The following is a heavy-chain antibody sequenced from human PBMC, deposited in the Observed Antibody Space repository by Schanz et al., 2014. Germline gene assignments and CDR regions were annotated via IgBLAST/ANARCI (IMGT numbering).Heavy chain of an antibody. J-gene: IGHJ6*02. CDR1: GFTVSSNH. CDR3: AKGMGYCSGGTCYDYYYYGLDV. D-gene: IGHD2-15*01. V-gene: IGHV3-11*05. CDR2: ISGTTTYT. Sequence: GQLAESGGGLVQPGGSLRLSCAVSGFTVSSNHMSWVRQAPGKGLEWVSFISGTTTYTNYADSVKGRFTISRDNAKNSLYLQMNSLSADDTAVFYCAKGMGYCSGGTCYDYYYYGLDVWGQGTTXTVSS.